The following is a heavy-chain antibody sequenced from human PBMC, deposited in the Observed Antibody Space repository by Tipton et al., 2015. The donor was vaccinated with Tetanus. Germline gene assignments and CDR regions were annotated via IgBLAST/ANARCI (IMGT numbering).Heavy chain of an antibody. Sequence: QVQLVQSGAEVKKPGASVKVSCKASGYTFTSYDINWVRQATGQGLEWMGWMNPNSGNTGYAQKFQGRVTMTRNTSISTAYMELSSLRSEDTAVYYCALAGSSSGYGYYYYGMDVWGQGTTVPVSS. V-gene: IGHV1-8*01. D-gene: IGHD6-13*01. CDR3: ALAGSSSGYGYYYYGMDV. CDR2: MNPNSGNT. J-gene: IGHJ6*02. CDR1: GYTFTSYD.